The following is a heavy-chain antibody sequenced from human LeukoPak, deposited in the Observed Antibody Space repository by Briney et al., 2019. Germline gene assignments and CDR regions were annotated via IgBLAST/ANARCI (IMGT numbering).Heavy chain of an antibody. CDR3: ARATVTNDYFDY. Sequence: ASVKVSCKASGYTFTGYYMHWVRQAPGQGPEWMGWINPNSGGTNYAQKFQGRVTMTRDTSISTAYMELSRLRSDDTAVYYCARATVTNDYFDYWGQGTLVTVSS. CDR1: GYTFTGYY. J-gene: IGHJ4*02. D-gene: IGHD4-17*01. V-gene: IGHV1-2*02. CDR2: INPNSGGT.